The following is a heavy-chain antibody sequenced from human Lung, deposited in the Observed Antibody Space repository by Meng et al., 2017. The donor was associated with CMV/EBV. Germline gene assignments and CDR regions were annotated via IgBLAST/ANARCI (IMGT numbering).Heavy chain of an antibody. CDR2: INHSGST. CDR1: GGSFNAYY. CDR3: ASESATYLGGRIYYHGMDV. D-gene: IGHD1-26*01. J-gene: IGHJ6*02. Sequence: SXTLSLXCTVYGGSFNAYYYNWFRQAPGKGLEWIGEINHSGSTKYNPSLKSRVTISVEKSKNQFSLRLTSVTAADTAVFYCASESATYLGGRIYYHGMDVWGQGTTLTSP. V-gene: IGHV4-34*01.